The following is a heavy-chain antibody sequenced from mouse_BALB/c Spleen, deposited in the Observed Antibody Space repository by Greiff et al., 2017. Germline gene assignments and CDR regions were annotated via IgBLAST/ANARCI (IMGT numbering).Heavy chain of an antibody. D-gene: IGHD2-10*01. Sequence: VQLQQSGAELVKPGASVKLSCTASGFNIKDTYMHWVKQSPEQGLEWIGRIDPANGNTKYDPKFQGKDTITADTSSNTVYLQLSSLTSEDTAVYDCATAYRSLQTDYWGQGTLVTVSA. CDR1: GFNIKDTY. J-gene: IGHJ3*01. CDR2: IDPANGNT. CDR3: ATAYRSLQTDY. V-gene: IGHV14-3*02.